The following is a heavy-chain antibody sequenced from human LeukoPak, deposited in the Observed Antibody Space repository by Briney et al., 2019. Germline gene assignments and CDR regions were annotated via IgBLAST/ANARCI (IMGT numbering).Heavy chain of an antibody. CDR2: ISAYNGNT. Sequence: GTSVKVSCKASGYTFTNYYVHWVRQAPGQGLEWMGWISAYNGNTNYAQKLQGRVTITADESTSTAYMELSSLRFEDTAVYYCARDSEHYYGLGNYYKYYYYMDVWGKGTTVTISS. D-gene: IGHD3-10*01. V-gene: IGHV1-18*04. CDR1: GYTFTNYY. J-gene: IGHJ6*03. CDR3: ARDSEHYYGLGNYYKYYYYMDV.